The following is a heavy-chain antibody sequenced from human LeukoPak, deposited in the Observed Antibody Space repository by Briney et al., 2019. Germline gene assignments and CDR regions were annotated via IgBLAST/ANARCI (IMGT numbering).Heavy chain of an antibody. CDR3: ARGVVTHNYFDY. CDR1: GFTFSSYG. J-gene: IGHJ4*02. CDR2: ISSSSSYI. V-gene: IGHV3-21*01. Sequence: GGSLRLSCAASGFTFSSYGMSWVRQAPGKGLEWVSSISSSSSYIYYADSVKGRFTISRDNAKNSLYLQMNSLRAEDTAVYYCARGVVTHNYFDYWGQGTLVTVSS. D-gene: IGHD4-23*01.